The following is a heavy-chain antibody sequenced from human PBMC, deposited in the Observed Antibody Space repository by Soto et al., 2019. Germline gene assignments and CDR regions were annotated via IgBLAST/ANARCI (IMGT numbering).Heavy chain of an antibody. J-gene: IGHJ6*02. CDR1: GFTFSSYA. CDR2: ISGSGGNA. V-gene: IGHV3-23*01. Sequence: GGSLRFSCAASGFTFSSYAMSWVRQAPGKGLEWVSTISGSGGNAYYADSVKGRFSISRDNSKNTLRLQMNSLRADDTAVYYCAKDGASGSYPPYYYFGMDVWGQGTTVTVSS. D-gene: IGHD1-26*01. CDR3: AKDGASGSYPPYYYFGMDV.